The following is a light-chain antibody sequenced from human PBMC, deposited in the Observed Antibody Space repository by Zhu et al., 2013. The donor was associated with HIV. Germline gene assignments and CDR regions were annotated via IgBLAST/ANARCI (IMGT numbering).Light chain of an antibody. J-gene: IGLJ1*01. CDR1: SNDVGGYNY. CDR2: EVS. CDR3: SSYTTSSTLV. Sequence: QSALTQPASVSGSPGQSITISCTGTSNDVGGYNYVSWYQQHPGKAPKLMFYEVSNRPSGVSNRFSVSKSGNTASLTISGLQAEDEADYYCSSYTTSSTLVFGTGTKVTVL. V-gene: IGLV2-14*01.